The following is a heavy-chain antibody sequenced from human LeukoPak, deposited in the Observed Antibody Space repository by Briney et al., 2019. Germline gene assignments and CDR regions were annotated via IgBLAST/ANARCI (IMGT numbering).Heavy chain of an antibody. V-gene: IGHV3-30*02. CDR3: AKDTKWFGELLSPPLDY. D-gene: IGHD3-10*01. Sequence: GGSLRLSCAASGFTFSSYGMHWVRQAPGKGLEWVAFIRYDGSNKYYADSVKGRFTISRDNSKNTLYLQMNSLRAEDTAVYYCAKDTKWFGELLSPPLDYWGQGTLVTVSS. J-gene: IGHJ4*02. CDR1: GFTFSSYG. CDR2: IRYDGSNK.